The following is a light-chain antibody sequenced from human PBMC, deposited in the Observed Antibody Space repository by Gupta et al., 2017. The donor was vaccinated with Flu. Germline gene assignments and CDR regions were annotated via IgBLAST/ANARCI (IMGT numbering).Light chain of an antibody. CDR3: QQTDTTPST. CDR1: QRIALN. V-gene: IGKV1-39*01. J-gene: IGKJ1*01. Sequence: VGDRVAITCRASQRIALNVNWYQQKPGKAPHLLIHSTSALHTGVPSRFSGSGAWSEFTLTINSLQPEDFATYYCQQTDTTPSTFGQGTKVEIK. CDR2: STS.